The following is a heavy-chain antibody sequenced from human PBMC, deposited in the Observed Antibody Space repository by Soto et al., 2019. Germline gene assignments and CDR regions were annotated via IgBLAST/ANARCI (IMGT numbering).Heavy chain of an antibody. CDR3: ARPAWVRGVIIKGVYYFDY. D-gene: IGHD3-10*01. V-gene: IGHV1-8*01. J-gene: IGHJ4*02. CDR2: MNPNSGNT. Sequence: ASVKVSCKASGYTLTSYDINWVRQATGQGLEWMGWMNPNSGNTGYAQKFQGRVTMTRNTSISTAYMELSSLRSEDTAVYYCARPAWVRGVIIKGVYYFDYWGQGTLVTVSS. CDR1: GYTLTSYD.